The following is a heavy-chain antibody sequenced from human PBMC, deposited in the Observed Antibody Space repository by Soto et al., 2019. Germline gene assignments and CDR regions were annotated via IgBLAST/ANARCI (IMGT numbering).Heavy chain of an antibody. D-gene: IGHD3-16*01. Sequence: GPSVKVSCKTSGFTFSSSAVHWVRQARGHRLQWMGWINAYSGNTNYAQMLQGRVTLTTDTSTSTAYMELRSLRSNDTAVYYCAMVDVYVTPSPQDVWGQGTTVTVSS. CDR3: AMVDVYVTPSPQDV. CDR1: GFTFSSSA. CDR2: INAYSGNT. V-gene: IGHV1-18*01. J-gene: IGHJ6*02.